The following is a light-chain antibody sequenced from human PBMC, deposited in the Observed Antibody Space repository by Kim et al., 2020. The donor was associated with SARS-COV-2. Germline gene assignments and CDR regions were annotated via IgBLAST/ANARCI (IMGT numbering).Light chain of an antibody. CDR2: DAS. CDR1: QSVSSY. Sequence: SLPPGETATLSCRASQSVSSYLAWYQQKPGQAPRLLIYDASNRATGIPARFSGSGSGTDFTLTISSLEPEDFAVYYCQQRSNWLTFGGGTKVDIK. J-gene: IGKJ4*01. V-gene: IGKV3-11*01. CDR3: QQRSNWLT.